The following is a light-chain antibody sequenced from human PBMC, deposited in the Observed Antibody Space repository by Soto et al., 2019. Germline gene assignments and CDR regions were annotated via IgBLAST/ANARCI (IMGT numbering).Light chain of an antibody. Sequence: EIVMTQSPATLSVSAGQSHTPSCRPSQNVSPNLFWYQHQPRQAPRIPLFHASTRATGIPASFSGGGSGTEVTLTISSLRPEDFEVYYCQQFQDWPRITFGQGTRLEIK. CDR2: HAS. CDR1: QNVSPN. J-gene: IGKJ5*01. V-gene: IGKV3D-15*01. CDR3: QQFQDWPRIT.